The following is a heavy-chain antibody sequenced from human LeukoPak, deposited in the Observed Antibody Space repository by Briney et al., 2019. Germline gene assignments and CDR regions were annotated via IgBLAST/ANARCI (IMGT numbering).Heavy chain of an antibody. CDR3: ARTPGGTYYDF. CDR2: IRSNGGSK. Sequence: GGSLRLSCAASGFGFSTYAMHWVRQAPGKALEYVSGIRSNGGSKDYANSVKDRFTISRDNSKNTLYLQMDSLRAEDMAVYYCARTPGGTYYDFWGQGTPVTVSS. CDR1: GFGFSTYA. D-gene: IGHD1-26*01. V-gene: IGHV3-64*01. J-gene: IGHJ4*02.